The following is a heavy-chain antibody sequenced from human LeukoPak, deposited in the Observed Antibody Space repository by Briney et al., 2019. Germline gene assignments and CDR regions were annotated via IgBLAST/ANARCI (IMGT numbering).Heavy chain of an antibody. Sequence: GASVKVSCKASGYTFTSYGISWVRQAPGQGLEWMGGIIPIFGTANYAQSLQGRVTITTGESTSTAYMELSSLRSEDTAVYYCASYYYDSSGYYGPLDYWGQGTLVTVSS. CDR2: IIPIFGTA. J-gene: IGHJ4*02. V-gene: IGHV1-69*05. D-gene: IGHD3-22*01. CDR3: ASYYYDSSGYYGPLDY. CDR1: GYTFTSYG.